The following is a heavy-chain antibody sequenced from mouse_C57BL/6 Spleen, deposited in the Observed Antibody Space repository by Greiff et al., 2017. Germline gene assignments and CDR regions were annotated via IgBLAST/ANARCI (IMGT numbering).Heavy chain of an antibody. Sequence: EVQLQQSGPELVKPGASVKIPCKASGYTFTDYNMDWVKQSHGKSLEWIGDINPNNGGTFYNQKFKGKATLTVDKSSSTAYMVLRSLTSEDTAVYYWARKGLYDYGSSYYWYFDVWGTGTTVTVSS. V-gene: IGHV1-18*01. D-gene: IGHD1-1*01. J-gene: IGHJ1*03. CDR2: INPNNGGT. CDR1: GYTFTDYN. CDR3: ARKGLYDYGSSYYWYFDV.